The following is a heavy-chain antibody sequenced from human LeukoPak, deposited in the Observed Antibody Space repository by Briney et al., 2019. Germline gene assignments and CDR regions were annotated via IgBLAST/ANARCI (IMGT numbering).Heavy chain of an antibody. D-gene: IGHD3-22*01. Sequence: PGGSLRLSCAASGFTVGSNYMSWVRQAPGKGLEWVSVIYSGGSTYYADSVKGRFTISRDNSKNTLYLQMNSLRAEDTAVYYCMVVVILTTYAFDIWGQGTMVTVSS. CDR2: IYSGGST. CDR1: GFTVGSNY. CDR3: MVVVILTTYAFDI. J-gene: IGHJ3*02. V-gene: IGHV3-53*01.